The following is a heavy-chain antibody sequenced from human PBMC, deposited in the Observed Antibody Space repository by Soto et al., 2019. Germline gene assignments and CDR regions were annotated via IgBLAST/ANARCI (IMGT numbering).Heavy chain of an antibody. D-gene: IGHD6-19*01. CDR2: MNPNSGNT. J-gene: IGHJ2*01. CDR3: ARRGQWLAWLPYFDL. Sequence: QVQLVQSGAEVKKPGASVKVSCKASGYTFTSYDINWVRQATGQGLEWMGWMNPNSGNTGYAQKFQDRVTMTRNTYISTAYMELSSLRSEDTAVYYRARRGQWLAWLPYFDLWGRGTLVTVAS. CDR1: GYTFTSYD. V-gene: IGHV1-8*01.